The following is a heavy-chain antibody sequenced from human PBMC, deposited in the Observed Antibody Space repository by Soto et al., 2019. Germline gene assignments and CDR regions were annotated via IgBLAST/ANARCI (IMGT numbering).Heavy chain of an antibody. CDR3: ATSYSGYDYNYYYGMDV. Sequence: QVQLVQSGAEEKKPGASVKVSCKASGYTFTSYAMHWVRQAPGQRLEWMGWINAGNGNTKYSQKFQGRVTITRDTSASTAYMELSSLRSEDTAVYYCATSYSGYDYNYYYGMDVWGQGTTVTVSS. CDR2: INAGNGNT. CDR1: GYTFTSYA. D-gene: IGHD5-12*01. V-gene: IGHV1-3*05. J-gene: IGHJ6*02.